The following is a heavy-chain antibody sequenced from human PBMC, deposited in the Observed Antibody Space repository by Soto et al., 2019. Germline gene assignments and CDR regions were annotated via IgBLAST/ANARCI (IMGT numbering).Heavy chain of an antibody. Sequence: PWGSLRLSCAASGFTFISYGIRCVRQAPVKGLEWVAVISYDGSNKYYADSVKGRFTISRDNSKNTLHLQMNSLRAEDTAVYYCAKDHDSSGLDYWGQGTLVTVSS. J-gene: IGHJ4*02. CDR2: ISYDGSNK. D-gene: IGHD3-22*01. CDR3: AKDHDSSGLDY. V-gene: IGHV3-30*18. CDR1: GFTFISYG.